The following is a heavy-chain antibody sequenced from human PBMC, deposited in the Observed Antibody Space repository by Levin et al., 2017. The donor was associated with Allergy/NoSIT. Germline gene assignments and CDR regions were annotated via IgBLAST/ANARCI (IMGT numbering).Heavy chain of an antibody. CDR1: GFTFSNYY. D-gene: IGHD6-19*01. J-gene: IGHJ4*02. V-gene: IGHV3-7*01. CDR2: IKQDGSES. Sequence: GGSLRLSCAASGFTFSNYYMSWARQAPGKGLEWLANIKQDGSESYYVDSVKGRLTISRDNAKNLLYLQMNSLRADDTAMYYCARYVAALDYWGRGTPVTVSS. CDR3: ARYVAALDY.